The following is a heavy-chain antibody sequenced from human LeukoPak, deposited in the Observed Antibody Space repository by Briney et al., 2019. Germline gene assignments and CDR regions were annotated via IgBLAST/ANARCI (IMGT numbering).Heavy chain of an antibody. CDR1: GFTFSSYA. V-gene: IGHV3-23*01. J-gene: IGHJ4*02. D-gene: IGHD6-19*01. Sequence: GGSLRLSCAASGFTFSSYAMSWVRQAPGKGLEWVSAISGSGGSTYYADSVKGRFTISRDSSKNTLYLQMNSLRAEDTAVYYCAKAPRVIMYSSGWIPPYYFDYWGQGTLVTVSS. CDR2: ISGSGGST. CDR3: AKAPRVIMYSSGWIPPYYFDY.